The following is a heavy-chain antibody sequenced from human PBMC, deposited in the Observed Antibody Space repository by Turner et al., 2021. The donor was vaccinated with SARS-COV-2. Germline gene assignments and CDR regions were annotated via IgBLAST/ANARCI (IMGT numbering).Heavy chain of an antibody. D-gene: IGHD6-19*01. CDR3: AKDQYNSGWYSKDY. V-gene: IGHV3-23*01. Sequence: EVQLLESGGGLVQPGGSLRLSCAASGSTFSSYAISWVRQAPGKGLEWVLSISASGGSTYYADSVKGRFTISRDNSKNTLSLQMSSLRAEDTAVYYCAKDQYNSGWYSKDYWGQGTLVTVSS. J-gene: IGHJ4*02. CDR2: ISASGGST. CDR1: GSTFSSYA.